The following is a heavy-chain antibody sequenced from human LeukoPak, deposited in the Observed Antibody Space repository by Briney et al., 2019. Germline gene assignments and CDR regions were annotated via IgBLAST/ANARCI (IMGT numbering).Heavy chain of an antibody. CDR3: AAPYGSGSYSAFDI. D-gene: IGHD3-10*01. J-gene: IGHJ3*02. Sequence: TSETLSLTCAVSSGSISSSYWWTWVRQPPGKGLEWIGEIYHSGSTNYNPSLKSRVTISVDKSKNQFSLKLSSVTAADTAVYYCAAPYGSGSYSAFDIWGQGTMVTVSS. CDR1: SGSISSSYW. V-gene: IGHV4-4*02. CDR2: IYHSGST.